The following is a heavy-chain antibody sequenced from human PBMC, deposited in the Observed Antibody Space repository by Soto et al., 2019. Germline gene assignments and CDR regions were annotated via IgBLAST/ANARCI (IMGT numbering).Heavy chain of an antibody. CDR2: ISSNGVGT. Sequence: EVQLAGSGGGLAQPRGSLRLSCAASGFILRGYAMDWVRQAPGKGLEYVSGISSNGVGTYYAKSVQGRFTISRDNSKNTVYLQIGSLRPEDMAVYYCARRARPDFYYMDVWGKGTTVTVSS. D-gene: IGHD6-6*01. J-gene: IGHJ6*03. CDR1: GFILRGYA. CDR3: ARRARPDFYYMDV. V-gene: IGHV3-64*01.